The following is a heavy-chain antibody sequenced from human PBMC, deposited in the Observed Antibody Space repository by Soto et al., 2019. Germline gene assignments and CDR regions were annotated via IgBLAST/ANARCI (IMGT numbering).Heavy chain of an antibody. CDR2: INTNTGNP. D-gene: IGHD2-2*01. J-gene: IGHJ6*02. V-gene: IGHV7-4-1*01. Sequence: SVKVSCKASGYTFTSYAMNWVRQAPGQGLEWMGWINTNTGNPTYAQGFTGRFVFSLDTSVSTAYLQICSLKAEDTAVYYCARDFSEGKAATPYYYYYGMDVWGQGTTVTVSS. CDR1: GYTFTSYA. CDR3: ARDFSEGKAATPYYYYYGMDV.